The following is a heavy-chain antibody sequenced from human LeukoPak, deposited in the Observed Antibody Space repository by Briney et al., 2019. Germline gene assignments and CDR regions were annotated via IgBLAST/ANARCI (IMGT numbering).Heavy chain of an antibody. CDR2: FDPEDGGT. CDR1: GYTLTELS. J-gene: IGHJ6*02. Sequence: GASVKVSCKVSGYTLTELSMHWVRQAPRKGLECMGGFDPEDGGTIYAQKFQGRVTMTEDTSTHTAYMELSSLRSKGTAVYYCATAGYGSGSPPYYYYYGMDVWGQGTTVTVYS. CDR3: ATAGYGSGSPPYYYYYGMDV. V-gene: IGHV1-24*01. D-gene: IGHD3-10*01.